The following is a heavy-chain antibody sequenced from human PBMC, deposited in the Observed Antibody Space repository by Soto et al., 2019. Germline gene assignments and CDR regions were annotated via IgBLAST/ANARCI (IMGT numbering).Heavy chain of an antibody. Sequence: QLQLQESGPGLVKPSETLSLTCTVSGGSISSSSYYWGWIRQPPGKGLEWIGSIYYSGSTYYNPSLKSRVTISVATSKNQFSLKLSSVTAADTAVYYCARTIFGVVNYWGQGTLVTVSS. D-gene: IGHD3-3*01. CDR1: GGSISSSSYY. CDR2: IYYSGST. V-gene: IGHV4-39*01. CDR3: ARTIFGVVNY. J-gene: IGHJ4*02.